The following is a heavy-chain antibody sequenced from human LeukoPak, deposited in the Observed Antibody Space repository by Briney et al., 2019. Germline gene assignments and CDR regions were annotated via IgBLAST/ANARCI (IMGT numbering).Heavy chain of an antibody. CDR2: IIPMFGTA. Sequence: SVKVSCKASGGTFSSYEISWVRQAPGQGLEWMGGIIPMFGTAKYAQKFQGRVTITTDKSTSTAYMELSSLRSEDTAVYYCARNIHYGSGSYYDYWGQGTLVTVSS. CDR1: GGTFSSYE. D-gene: IGHD3-10*01. CDR3: ARNIHYGSGSYYDY. J-gene: IGHJ4*02. V-gene: IGHV1-69*05.